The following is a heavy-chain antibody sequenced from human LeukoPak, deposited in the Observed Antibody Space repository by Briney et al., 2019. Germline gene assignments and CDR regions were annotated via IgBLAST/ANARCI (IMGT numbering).Heavy chain of an antibody. D-gene: IGHD6-19*01. V-gene: IGHV4-59*12. Sequence: SETLSLTCTVSGGSISSYYWNWIRQPPGKGLEWIATGDYSGGTYYNPSLESRVAISADMSKNQIPLQLTSVTGADTAVYYCAGERGEEYSSGWYKTNFFYNWGQGIRVTVSS. CDR2: GDYSGGT. CDR3: AGERGEEYSSGWYKTNFFYN. J-gene: IGHJ4*02. CDR1: GGSISSYY.